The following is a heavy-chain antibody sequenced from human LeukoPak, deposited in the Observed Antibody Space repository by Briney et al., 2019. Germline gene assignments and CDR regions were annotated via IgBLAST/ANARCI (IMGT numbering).Heavy chain of an antibody. J-gene: IGHJ6*03. CDR2: INHSGST. Sequence: SETLSLTCAVYGGSFSGYYWSWIRQPPGKGLEWIGEINHSGSTNYNPSLKSRVTISVDMSKNQFSLKLRSVTAADTAVYYCARAVQLERPPPLIGYYYMDVWGKGTTVTVSS. CDR1: GGSFSGYY. CDR3: ARAVQLERPPPLIGYYYMDV. D-gene: IGHD1-1*01. V-gene: IGHV4-34*01.